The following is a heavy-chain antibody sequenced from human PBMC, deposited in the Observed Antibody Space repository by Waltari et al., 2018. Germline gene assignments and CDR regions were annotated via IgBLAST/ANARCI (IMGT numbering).Heavy chain of an antibody. V-gene: IGHV4-39*07. CDR3: ARDLSSTWGYYFDY. Sequence: QLQLQESGPGLVKPSETLSLTCTVSGGSISSSSYYWGWIRQPPGKGLEWIGSIYYSGSTYYNPSLKSRVTISVDTSKNQFSLKLSSVTAADTAVYYCARDLSSTWGYYFDYWGQGTLVTVSS. J-gene: IGHJ4*02. CDR2: IYYSGST. D-gene: IGHD3-16*02. CDR1: GGSISSSSYY.